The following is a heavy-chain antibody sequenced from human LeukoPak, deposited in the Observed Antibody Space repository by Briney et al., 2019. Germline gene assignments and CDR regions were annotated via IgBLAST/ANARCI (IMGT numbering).Heavy chain of an antibody. CDR3: AGSITGPPPFDY. Sequence: SETLSLTCTVSGGSISSYYWSWIRQPPGKGLEWIGYIYYSGCTNYNPSLKSRVTISVDTSKNQFSLRLSSVTAADTAVYYCAGSITGPPPFDYWGQETLVTVSS. J-gene: IGHJ4*02. CDR1: GGSISSYY. CDR2: IYYSGCT. V-gene: IGHV4-59*08. D-gene: IGHD1-20*01.